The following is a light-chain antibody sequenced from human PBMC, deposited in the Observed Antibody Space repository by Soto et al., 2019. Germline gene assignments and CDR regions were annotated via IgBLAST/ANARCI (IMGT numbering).Light chain of an antibody. CDR2: DVS. J-gene: IGLJ2*01. Sequence: QSVLTQPASVSGSPGQSITNSCTGPSSDVGGYKYVSWYQQHPGKAPKLMIYDVSNRPSGVSNRFSGSKSGNTASLTISGLQAEDEADYHCSSYTSSSILVFGGGTKLTVL. V-gene: IGLV2-14*01. CDR3: SSYTSSSILV. CDR1: SSDVGGYKY.